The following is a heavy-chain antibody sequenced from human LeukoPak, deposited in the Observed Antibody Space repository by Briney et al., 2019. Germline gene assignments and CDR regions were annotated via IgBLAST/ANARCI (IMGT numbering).Heavy chain of an antibody. V-gene: IGHV3-23*01. Sequence: GGSLRLSCAASGFTFSSYAMSWVRQAPGKGLEWVSAISDSGGRTYYADSVKGRFTISRDNSKNTLYLQMNSLSAEDTAVYYCANIRSPYYWVQGTLVTVSS. CDR2: ISDSGGRT. CDR1: GFTFSSYA. D-gene: IGHD1-14*01. CDR3: ANIRSPYY. J-gene: IGHJ4*02.